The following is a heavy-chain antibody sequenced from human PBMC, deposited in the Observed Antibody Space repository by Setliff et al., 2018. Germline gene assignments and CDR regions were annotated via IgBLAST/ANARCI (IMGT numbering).Heavy chain of an antibody. CDR2: IYYSGST. CDR1: GGSISSSSYY. V-gene: IGHV4-39*07. D-gene: IGHD3-22*01. Sequence: PSETLSLTCTVSGGSISSSSYYWGWIRQPPGKGLEWIGSIYYSGSTYYNPSLKSRVTISVDTSKNQFSLKLSSVTAADTAVYYCARGPVMIVATGYFDYWGQGTLVTVPQ. J-gene: IGHJ4*02. CDR3: ARGPVMIVATGYFDY.